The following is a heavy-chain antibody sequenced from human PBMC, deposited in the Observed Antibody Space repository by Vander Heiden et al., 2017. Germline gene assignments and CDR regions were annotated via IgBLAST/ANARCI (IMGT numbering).Heavy chain of an antibody. Sequence: EVQLVESGGGLVKPGGSLRLSCAASGFTFSGYSMNWVRQAPGKGLEWVSSISSSSSYIYYADSVKGRFTISRDNAKNSLYLQMNSLRAEDTAVYYCARDIAARPGYFDYWGQGTLVTVSS. CDR2: ISSSSSYI. D-gene: IGHD6-6*01. J-gene: IGHJ4*02. V-gene: IGHV3-21*01. CDR3: ARDIAARPGYFDY. CDR1: GFTFSGYS.